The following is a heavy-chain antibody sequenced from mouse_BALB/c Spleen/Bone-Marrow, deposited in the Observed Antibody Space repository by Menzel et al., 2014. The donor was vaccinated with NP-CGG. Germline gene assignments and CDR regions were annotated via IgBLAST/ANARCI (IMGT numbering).Heavy chain of an antibody. D-gene: IGHD2-3*01. CDR3: ARGRWYY. Sequence: SGTELVKPGASGKISCKASGYTFTGYTIPLGKQSHGKSLEGIGGINPNNGGSTYNQKFKGKATLTIHKSSSTAYMELRSLTSEDSAVYYCARGRWYYWGQGTTLTVSS. J-gene: IGHJ2*01. CDR1: GYTFTGYT. V-gene: IGHV1-18*01. CDR2: INPNNGGS.